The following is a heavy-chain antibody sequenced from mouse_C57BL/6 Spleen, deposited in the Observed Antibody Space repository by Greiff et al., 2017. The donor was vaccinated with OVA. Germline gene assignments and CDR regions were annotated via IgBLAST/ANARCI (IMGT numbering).Heavy chain of an antibody. CDR2: INPSNGGT. J-gene: IGHJ4*01. CDR1: GYTFTSYW. CDR3: ARGGYSNYVVYAMDY. Sequence: QVQLQQPGTELVKPGASVKLSCKASGYTFTSYWMHWVKQRPGQGLEWIGNINPSNGGTNYNEKFKSKATLTVDKSSSTAYRQLSSLTSEDSAVYYCARGGYSNYVVYAMDYWGQGTSVTVSS. D-gene: IGHD2-5*01. V-gene: IGHV1-53*01.